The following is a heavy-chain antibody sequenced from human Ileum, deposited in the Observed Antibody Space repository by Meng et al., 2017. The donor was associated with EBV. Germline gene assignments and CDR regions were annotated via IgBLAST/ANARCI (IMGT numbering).Heavy chain of an antibody. V-gene: IGHV4-4*03. Sequence: PAPPPPPTAVCGGSISSRNWWGWVRQPQGKWLGWIGEIYHSGSTNYNPSLKSRVTISVDKSQNKFSLKLSSVTAADTAVYYCASFPPPGKQWLVTDYWGQGTLVTVSS. D-gene: IGHD6-19*01. CDR1: GGSISSRNW. CDR2: IYHSGST. CDR3: ASFPPPGKQWLVTDY. J-gene: IGHJ4*02.